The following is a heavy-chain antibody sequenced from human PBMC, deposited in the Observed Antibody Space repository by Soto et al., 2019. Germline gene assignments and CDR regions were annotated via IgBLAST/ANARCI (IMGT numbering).Heavy chain of an antibody. V-gene: IGHV4-59*01. CDR1: GGSSSSYY. D-gene: IGHD4-17*01. CDR2: IYYSGST. Sequence: SETLSLTCTVSGGSSSSYYWSWIRQPPGKGLEWIGYIYYSGSTNYNPSLKSRVTISVDTSKNQFSLKLSSVTAADTAVYYCARAYGYYFDYWGQGTLVPVSS. CDR3: ARAYGYYFDY. J-gene: IGHJ4*02.